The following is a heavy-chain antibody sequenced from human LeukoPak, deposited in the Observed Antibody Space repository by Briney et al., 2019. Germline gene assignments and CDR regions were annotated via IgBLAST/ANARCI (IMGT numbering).Heavy chain of an antibody. J-gene: IGHJ3*02. V-gene: IGHV4-59*01. CDR3: AGATSREAFDI. CDR2: IYYSGST. D-gene: IGHD2-2*01. Sequence: SETLSLTCTVSRGSISVYYWSWIRQPPGKGLEWIGYIYYSGSTNYTPSLKSRVTISINTSKNQFSLGLSSVTAADTGVYYCAGATSREAFDIWGQGTRVTVSS. CDR1: RGSISVYY.